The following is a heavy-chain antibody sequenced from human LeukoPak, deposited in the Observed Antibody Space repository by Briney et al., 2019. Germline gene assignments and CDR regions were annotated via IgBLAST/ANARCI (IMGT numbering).Heavy chain of an antibody. J-gene: IGHJ5*02. D-gene: IGHD1-1*01. CDR2: IFSRGTT. V-gene: IGHV4-4*07. CDR1: GGSISGYY. CDR3: ARDHNGGFDP. Sequence: SETLSLTCTISGGSISGYYWSWIRQPAGKGLEWIGRIFSRGTTNYNPSLKSRATMSVDTSKNQFSLKLSSVTAADTAVYYCARDHNGGFDPWGQGYLLTVSS.